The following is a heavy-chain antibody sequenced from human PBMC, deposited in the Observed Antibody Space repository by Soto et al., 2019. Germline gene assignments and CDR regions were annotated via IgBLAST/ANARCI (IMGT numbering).Heavy chain of an antibody. J-gene: IGHJ4*02. D-gene: IGHD3-22*01. CDR2: IIPIFGTA. V-gene: IGHV1-69*06. CDR3: ARDIYDSEGVFDY. CDR1: GGTFSSYA. Sequence: SVKVSCKASGGTFSSYAISWVRQAPGQGLEWMGGIIPIFGTANYAQKFQGRVTITADKSTSTAYMELSSLRSEDTAVYYCARDIYDSEGVFDYWGQGTLVTASS.